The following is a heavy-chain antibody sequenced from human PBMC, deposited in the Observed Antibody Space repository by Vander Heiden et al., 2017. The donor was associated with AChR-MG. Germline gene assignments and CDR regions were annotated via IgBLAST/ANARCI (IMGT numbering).Heavy chain of an antibody. CDR3: ATSYAIHPGDDAFDI. CDR1: GYTFTSYD. Sequence: QVQLVQSGAEVKKPGASVKVSCKVSGYTFTSYDINWVRQATGQGLEWMGWMNPNSGNTGYAQKFQGRVTMTRNTSISTAYMELSSLRSEDTAVYYCATSYAIHPGDDAFDIWGQGTMVTVSS. V-gene: IGHV1-8*01. D-gene: IGHD3-10*01. CDR2: MNPNSGNT. J-gene: IGHJ3*02.